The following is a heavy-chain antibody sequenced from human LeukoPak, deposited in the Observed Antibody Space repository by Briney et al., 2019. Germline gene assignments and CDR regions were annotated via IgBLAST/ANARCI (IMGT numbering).Heavy chain of an antibody. CDR1: GFTVSSTY. D-gene: IGHD2-2*01. CDR3: ARDLWVGYCSSTSCTNPT. CDR2: IYSGGST. V-gene: IGHV3-66*01. Sequence: GGSLRLSCAASGFTVSSTYMSWVRQAPGKGLEWVSVIYSGGSTYYADSVKGRFTISRDTSKNTPYLQMNSLRAEDTAVYYCARDLWVGYCSSTSCTNPTWGQGTLVTVSS. J-gene: IGHJ5*02.